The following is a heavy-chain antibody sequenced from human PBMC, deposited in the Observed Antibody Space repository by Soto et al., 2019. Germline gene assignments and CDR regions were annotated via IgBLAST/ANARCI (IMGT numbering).Heavy chain of an antibody. V-gene: IGHV3-11*01. CDR3: LTKKDVLTGYLDY. Sequence: PGGSLRLSCAASGFTFRDFQMSWIRQAPGKGLEWISYISQSGNVIYYADSVKGRFTISRDDAKKSLYLEMNSLRAEDTAIYYCLTKKDVLTGYLDYLGQGTQVTVSS. D-gene: IGHD3-9*01. J-gene: IGHJ4*02. CDR1: GFTFRDFQ. CDR2: ISQSGNVI.